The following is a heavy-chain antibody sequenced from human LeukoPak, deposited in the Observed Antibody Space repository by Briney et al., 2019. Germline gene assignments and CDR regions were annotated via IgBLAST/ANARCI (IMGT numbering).Heavy chain of an antibody. V-gene: IGHV4-61*02. CDR2: IYPSGTT. Sequence: SQTLSLTCTVSGGSTNSGTYYWSWIRRPAGKGLEWIGRIYPSGTTNYNPSLKSRVTISVDTSKNQFSLKLSSVTAADTAVYYCARGGYYGSGNDFRFDPWGQGTLVTVSS. CDR1: GGSTNSGTYY. D-gene: IGHD3-10*01. CDR3: ARGGYYGSGNDFRFDP. J-gene: IGHJ5*02.